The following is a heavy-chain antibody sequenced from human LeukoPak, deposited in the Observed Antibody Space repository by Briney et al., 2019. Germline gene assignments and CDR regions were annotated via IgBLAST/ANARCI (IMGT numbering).Heavy chain of an antibody. CDR1: GFTLNSNY. CDR2: IYYSEST. CDR3: ARHDRPVPAAPFDY. J-gene: IGHJ4*02. V-gene: IGHV4-59*05. D-gene: IGHD2-2*01. Sequence: LTLSCAASGFTLNSNYMSWLRQAPAKGLDWMGGIYYSESTYYNPSFKSRVTISVDTSKDQFSLKLSSVTAADTAVYYCARHDRPVPAAPFDYWSQGTLVTVSS.